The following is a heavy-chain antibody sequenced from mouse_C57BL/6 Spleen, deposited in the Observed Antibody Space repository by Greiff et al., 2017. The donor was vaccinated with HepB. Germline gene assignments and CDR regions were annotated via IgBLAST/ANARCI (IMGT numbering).Heavy chain of an antibody. CDR1: GYAFSSSW. J-gene: IGHJ4*01. D-gene: IGHD2-4*01. Sequence: VQLQQSGPELVKPGASVKISCKASGYAFSSSWMNWVKQRPGKGLEWIGRIYPGDGDTNYNGKFKGKATLTADKSSSTAYMQLSSLTSEDSAVYFCARSDYHCYAMDYWGQGASVTVAS. V-gene: IGHV1-82*01. CDR3: ARSDYHCYAMDY. CDR2: IYPGDGDT.